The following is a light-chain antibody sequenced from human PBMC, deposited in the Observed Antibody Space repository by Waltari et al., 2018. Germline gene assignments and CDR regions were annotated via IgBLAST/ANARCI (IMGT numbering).Light chain of an antibody. CDR3: QQYYTSPLT. CDR1: QSLLSSSNNKNY. Sequence: IVMTQSPDSLGVSLGERATINCRSSQSLLSSSNNKNYLAWYPQKPGQPPRLLMYWASLRESGVPERFSGSGSATDFTLTISSLQAEDVAVYYCQQYYTSPLTFGGGTKVEIK. CDR2: WAS. V-gene: IGKV4-1*01. J-gene: IGKJ4*01.